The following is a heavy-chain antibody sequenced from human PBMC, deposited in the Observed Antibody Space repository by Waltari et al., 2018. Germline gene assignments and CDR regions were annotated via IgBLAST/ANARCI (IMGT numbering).Heavy chain of an antibody. CDR1: GFTVSSNY. CDR2: IYSGGST. V-gene: IGHV3-53*01. D-gene: IGHD1-26*01. CDR3: ARIGSYVYYFDY. Sequence: EVQLVESGGGLIQPGGSLRLSCAASGFTVSSNYMSWVRQAPGKGVEWVSVIYSGGSTYYADSVKGRFTISRDNSKNTLDLQMNSLRAEDTAVYYCARIGSYVYYFDYWGQGTLVTVSS. J-gene: IGHJ4*02.